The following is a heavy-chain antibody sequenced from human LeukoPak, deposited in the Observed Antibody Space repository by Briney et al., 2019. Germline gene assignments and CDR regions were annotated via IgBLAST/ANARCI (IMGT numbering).Heavy chain of an antibody. D-gene: IGHD3-10*01. Sequence: GGSLRLSCTASGFTFSSYAMNWVRQAPGKGLVWVSRISSDGSSTNYADSVMGRFTVSRDNAENTLFLQMNSLRAEDTAVYYCATLGSYFDYWGQGTLVTVSP. CDR1: GFTFSSYA. CDR2: ISSDGSST. CDR3: ATLGSYFDY. J-gene: IGHJ4*02. V-gene: IGHV3-74*01.